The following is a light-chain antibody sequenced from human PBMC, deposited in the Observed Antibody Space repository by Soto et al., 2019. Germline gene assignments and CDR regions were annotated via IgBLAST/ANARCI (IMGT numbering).Light chain of an antibody. CDR1: SRDIGTFNY. V-gene: IGLV2-14*01. CDR2: EVS. J-gene: IGLJ1*01. Sequence: QSALTQHASVSGPPGQSMTISCTGTSRDIGTFNYISWYQQHPGKAPKVMLYEVSNRPAGVSDRFSGSKSGNTASLTISGLQAEDEADYYCSTYLISSTSYVFGTGTKVTVL. CDR3: STYLISSTSYV.